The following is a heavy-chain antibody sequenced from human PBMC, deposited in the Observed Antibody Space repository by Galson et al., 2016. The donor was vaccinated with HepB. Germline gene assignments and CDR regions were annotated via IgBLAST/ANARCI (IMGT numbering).Heavy chain of an antibody. CDR3: ARVTCGGGACQDVFAI. J-gene: IGHJ3*02. Sequence: ETLSLTCAVSGGSISTDSWWYWVRQPPGQGLEWIGEIYHDGGTNYNPSLKSRLSMSVDKSKNQFSLNLSSVTAADAAVYYCARVTCGGGACQDVFAIWGQGIMVTVSS. CDR2: IYHDGGT. V-gene: IGHV4-4*02. CDR1: GGSISTDSW. D-gene: IGHD2-21*02.